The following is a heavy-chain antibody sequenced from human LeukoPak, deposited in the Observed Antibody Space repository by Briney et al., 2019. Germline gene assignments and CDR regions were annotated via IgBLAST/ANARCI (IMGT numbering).Heavy chain of an antibody. CDR3: ARATVTRWFDP. D-gene: IGHD4-17*01. J-gene: IGHJ5*02. CDR1: GFTFSSYW. V-gene: IGHV3-66*01. CDR2: IYSGGST. Sequence: GGSLRLSCAASGFTFSSYWMSWVRQAPGKGLEWVSVIYSGGSTYYADSVKGRFTISGDNSKNTLNLQMNSLRAEDTAVYYCARATVTRWFDPWGQGTLVTVSS.